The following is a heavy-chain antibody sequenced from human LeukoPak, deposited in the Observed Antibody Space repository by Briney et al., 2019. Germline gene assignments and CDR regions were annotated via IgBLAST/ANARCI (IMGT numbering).Heavy chain of an antibody. V-gene: IGHV4-39*01. J-gene: IGHJ5*02. Sequence: SETLSLTCTVSGGSICSSSYYWGWIRQPPGKGLEWIGSIYYSGSTYYNPPLNSRVTISVDTSKIQFSLNLSSVTAADTAVDYCARQRLAGHMVVVIANGRFDPWGQGTLVTVSS. CDR2: IYYSGST. CDR1: GGSICSSSYY. CDR3: ARQRLAGHMVVVIANGRFDP. D-gene: IGHD2-21*01.